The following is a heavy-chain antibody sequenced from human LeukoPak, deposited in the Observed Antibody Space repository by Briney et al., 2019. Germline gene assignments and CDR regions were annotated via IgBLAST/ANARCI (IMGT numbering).Heavy chain of an antibody. J-gene: IGHJ4*02. D-gene: IGHD5-24*01. Sequence: SETLSLTCTVSGASISSYYWSWIRQPPGKGLEWIGYIYYSGSTNYNPSLKSRVTISVDTSKNQFSLKLSSVTAADTAVYYCARAERWLTWWYFDYWGQGTLVTVSS. V-gene: IGHV4-59*01. CDR1: GASISSYY. CDR2: IYYSGST. CDR3: ARAERWLTWWYFDY.